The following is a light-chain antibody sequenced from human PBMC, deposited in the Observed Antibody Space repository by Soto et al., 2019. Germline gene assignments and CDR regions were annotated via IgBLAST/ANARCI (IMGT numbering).Light chain of an antibody. Sequence: QSVLTQPPSVSGAPGQGVTISCTGSSSNIGPTSDGHWYQQLPGTAPKLLSXAXIXWPSGVPDRFSGSKSGTSASLAITGLQAEDEADYYCQSYDSSLSGYVFGTGTKVTVL. CDR3: QSYDSSLSGYV. J-gene: IGLJ1*01. CDR1: SSNIGPTSD. V-gene: IGLV1-40*01. CDR2: AXI.